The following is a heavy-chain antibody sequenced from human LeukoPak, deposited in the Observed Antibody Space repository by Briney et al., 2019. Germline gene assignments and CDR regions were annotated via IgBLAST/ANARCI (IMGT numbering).Heavy chain of an antibody. CDR1: GFTFGSYE. D-gene: IGHD2-15*01. V-gene: IGHV3-48*03. Sequence: GGSLRLSCTPSGFTFGSYEMHWVRQAPGKGLEWGSYITSSGRTIFYANSVKGRFTISRDNAKNSLYLQMSSLRAEDTAVYYCVREGAYCSGASCYFDYWGQGTLVTVSS. CDR2: ITSSGRTI. J-gene: IGHJ4*02. CDR3: VREGAYCSGASCYFDY.